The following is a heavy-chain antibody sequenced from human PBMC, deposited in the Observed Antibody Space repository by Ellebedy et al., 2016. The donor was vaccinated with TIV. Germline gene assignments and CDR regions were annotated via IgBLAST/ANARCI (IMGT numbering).Heavy chain of an antibody. J-gene: IGHJ6*03. CDR1: GYTFTSYD. V-gene: IGHV1-8*01. CDR3: ARGGDYGGTQFYYYYYYMDV. CDR2: MNPNSGNT. Sequence: ASVKVSXKASGYTFTSYDINWVRQATGQGLEWMGWMNPNSGNTGYAQKFQGRVTMTRNTSISTAYMELSSLRSEDTAVYYCARGGDYGGTQFYYYYYYMDVWGKGTTVTVSS. D-gene: IGHD4-23*01.